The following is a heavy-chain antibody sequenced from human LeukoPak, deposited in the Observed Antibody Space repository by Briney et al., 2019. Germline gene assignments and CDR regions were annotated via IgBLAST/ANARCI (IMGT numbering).Heavy chain of an antibody. Sequence: KPSETLSLTCTVSGGSISSRSYFWSWIRQPAGKGLEWIGRIYTSGSTNYNPSLKSRVTISVDTSKNQFSLKLSSVTAADTAVYYCASDRIEVDAFDIWGQGTMVTVSS. CDR3: ASDRIEVDAFDI. D-gene: IGHD2-15*01. CDR2: IYTSGST. J-gene: IGHJ3*02. V-gene: IGHV4-61*02. CDR1: GGSISSRSYF.